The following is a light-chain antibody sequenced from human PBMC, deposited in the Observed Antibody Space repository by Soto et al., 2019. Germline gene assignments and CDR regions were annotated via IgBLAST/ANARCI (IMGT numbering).Light chain of an antibody. V-gene: IGLV1-40*01. CDR1: SSNIGAGYD. CDR3: QSYDSSLSAWV. CDR2: GYN. Sequence: QSVLTQPPSVSRAPGQRVTISCTGSSSNIGAGYDVHWYQQLPGTATKLLVYGYNNRPSGVPDRFSVSKSGTSASLTITGLQTEDEADSYCQSYDSSLSAWVFGGGTQLTVL. J-gene: IGLJ2*01.